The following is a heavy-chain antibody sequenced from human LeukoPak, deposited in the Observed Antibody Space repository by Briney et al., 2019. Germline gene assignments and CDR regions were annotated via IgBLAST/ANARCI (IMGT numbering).Heavy chain of an antibody. D-gene: IGHD3-3*01. V-gene: IGHV4-34*01. CDR2: INHSGST. J-gene: IGHJ4*02. Sequence: SENLSLTCAVYGGSFSGYYWSWIRQPPGKGLEWIGEINHSGSTNYNPSLKSRVTISVDTSKNQFSLKLSSVTAADTAVYYCARGLVGNFWSGYYTGPHTLYYFDYWGQGTLVTVSS. CDR1: GGSFSGYY. CDR3: ARGLVGNFWSGYYTGPHTLYYFDY.